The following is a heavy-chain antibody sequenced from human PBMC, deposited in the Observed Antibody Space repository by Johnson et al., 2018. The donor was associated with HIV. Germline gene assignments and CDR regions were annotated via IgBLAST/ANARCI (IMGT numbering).Heavy chain of an antibody. CDR2: IYSGGST. CDR3: AKDWDRWLQPPGDAFDI. J-gene: IGHJ3*02. D-gene: IGHD5-24*01. CDR1: GFTVSSNY. Sequence: VQLVESGGGLIQPGGSLSLSCAASGFTVSSNYMSWVRQAPGKGLAWVSVIYSGGSTYSADSVKGRSTISRDNSKNTLYLQMSSLRVEDTAVYYCAKDWDRWLQPPGDAFDIRGQGTMVTVSS. V-gene: IGHV3-66*03.